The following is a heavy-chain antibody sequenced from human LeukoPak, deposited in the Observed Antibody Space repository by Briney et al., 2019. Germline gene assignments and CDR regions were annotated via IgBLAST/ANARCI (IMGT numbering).Heavy chain of an antibody. CDR2: ISSTSSTV. Sequence: GGTLRLSCAASGFTFSSYSMTWVRQAPGKGLEWVSYISSTSSTVYYADSVKGRFTISRDNVKNSLYLQMNSLRAEDTAVYYCARGRDSSSSYPGYWGQGTLVTVSS. V-gene: IGHV3-48*01. CDR3: ARGRDSSSSYPGY. D-gene: IGHD6-6*01. J-gene: IGHJ4*02. CDR1: GFTFSSYS.